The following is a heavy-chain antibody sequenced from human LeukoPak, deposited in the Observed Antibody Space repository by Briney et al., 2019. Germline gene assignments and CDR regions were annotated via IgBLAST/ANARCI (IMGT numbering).Heavy chain of an antibody. Sequence: PSETLSLTCAVYGGSFSGYYWSWIRQPPGKGLEWIGEINHSGSTNYNPSLKSRVTISVDTSKNQFSLKLSSVTAADTAVYYCARRRNIAAALRGVGWFDPWGQGTLVTVSS. J-gene: IGHJ5*02. V-gene: IGHV4-34*01. CDR3: ARRRNIAAALRGVGWFDP. D-gene: IGHD6-13*01. CDR2: INHSGST. CDR1: GGSFSGYY.